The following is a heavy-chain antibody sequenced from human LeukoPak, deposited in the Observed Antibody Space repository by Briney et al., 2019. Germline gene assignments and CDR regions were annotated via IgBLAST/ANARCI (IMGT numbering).Heavy chain of an antibody. J-gene: IGHJ4*02. CDR3: ARGSDYGAQGVDY. V-gene: IGHV4-59*01. CDR2: IYYSGRT. Sequence: SETMSLTCTLSGGSISSYYWSWIRQPPGKGLEWIGYIYYSGRTKYNPSLKSRVTISVDTSKNQFSLKLSSGTAADTAVYYCARGSDYGAQGVDYWGQGTLVTVSS. D-gene: IGHD4-17*01. CDR1: GGSISSYY.